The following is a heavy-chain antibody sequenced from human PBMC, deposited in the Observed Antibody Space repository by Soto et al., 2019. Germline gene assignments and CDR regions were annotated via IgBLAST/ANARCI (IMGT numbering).Heavy chain of an antibody. CDR2: IYYSGST. CDR3: ARRDVDTAMVAY. D-gene: IGHD5-18*01. J-gene: IGHJ4*02. V-gene: IGHV4-39*01. Sequence: SETLSLTCTVSGGSISSSSYYWGWIRQPPGKGPEWIGSIYYSGSTYYNPSLKSRVTISVDTSKNQFSLKLSSVTAADTAVYYCARRDVDTAMVAYWGQGTLVTVSS. CDR1: GGSISSSSYY.